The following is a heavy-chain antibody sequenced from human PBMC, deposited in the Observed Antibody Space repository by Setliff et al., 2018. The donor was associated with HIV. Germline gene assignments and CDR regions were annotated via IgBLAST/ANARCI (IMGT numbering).Heavy chain of an antibody. Sequence: GGSLRLSCVASGFSFGSYWMSWVRQAPGKGPEWVAHIKQDASEKYFVDSVKGRFTISRDNAKNSLYLQMDSLRAEDTAVYYCARDQYYYDTSGYYRGSAFDFWGQGTLVTAPQ. J-gene: IGHJ4*02. CDR3: ARDQYYYDTSGYYRGSAFDF. CDR2: IKQDASEK. D-gene: IGHD3-22*01. V-gene: IGHV3-7*03. CDR1: GFSFGSYW.